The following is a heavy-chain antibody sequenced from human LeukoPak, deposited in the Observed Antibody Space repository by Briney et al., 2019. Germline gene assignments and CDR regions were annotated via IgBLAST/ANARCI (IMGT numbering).Heavy chain of an antibody. Sequence: GGSLRLSCAASGFTFSSCWMTWVRQAPGKGLEWVANIKQDGNEKYYVDSVKGRFSISRDNAKNSLYLQMNSLRAEDTAVYFCARLHSYDLDYWGQGTLVTVSS. J-gene: IGHJ4*02. CDR2: IKQDGNEK. V-gene: IGHV3-7*04. D-gene: IGHD5-18*01. CDR3: ARLHSYDLDY. CDR1: GFTFSSCW.